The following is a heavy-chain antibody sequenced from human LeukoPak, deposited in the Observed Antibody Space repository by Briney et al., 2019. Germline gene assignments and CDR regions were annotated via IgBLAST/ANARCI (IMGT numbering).Heavy chain of an antibody. J-gene: IGHJ4*02. D-gene: IGHD2-2*01. Sequence: KPGGSLRLSCAAYGFTFSSYSMNWVRQAPGKGLEWVSFISTSSSYIYYADSVKGRFTISRDNTKNTLYLQMNSLRAEDTAVYYCWVPATAGEADQWGQGTLVTVSS. V-gene: IGHV3-21*01. CDR1: GFTFSSYS. CDR3: WVPATAGEADQ. CDR2: ISTSSSYI.